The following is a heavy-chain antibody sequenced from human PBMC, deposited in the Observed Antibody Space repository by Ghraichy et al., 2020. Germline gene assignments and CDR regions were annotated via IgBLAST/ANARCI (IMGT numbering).Heavy chain of an antibody. Sequence: SETLSLTCTVSGYSISNTYYWGWIRQPPGKGLEWLGSIYHSGSTYYNPSLKSRVTISVDTSKNQFSLRLSSVTAADTAVYYCARVRTYYFDPTADPLFDYWGQGTLVTVSS. J-gene: IGHJ4*02. D-gene: IGHD3-22*01. CDR1: GYSISNTYY. CDR3: ARVRTYYFDPTADPLFDY. V-gene: IGHV4-38-2*02. CDR2: IYHSGST.